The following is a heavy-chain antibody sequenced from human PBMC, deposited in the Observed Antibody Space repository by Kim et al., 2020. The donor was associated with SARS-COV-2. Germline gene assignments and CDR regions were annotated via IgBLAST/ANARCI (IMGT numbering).Heavy chain of an antibody. CDR3: ARGRYYYDF. CDR2: GDN. Sequence: GDNNYSTSLKTRLTISKDTSKNQVVLTMTNMDPVDTATYYCARGRYYYDFWGQGTLVTVSS. V-gene: IGHV2-70*01. D-gene: IGHD3-9*01. J-gene: IGHJ4*02.